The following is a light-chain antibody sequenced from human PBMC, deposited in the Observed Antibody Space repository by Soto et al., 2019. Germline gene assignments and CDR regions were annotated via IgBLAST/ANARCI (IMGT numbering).Light chain of an antibody. V-gene: IGKV3-20*01. CDR1: QSVSSDF. CDR2: DAY. J-gene: IGKJ1*01. CDR3: QHYGSSGT. Sequence: VFTQSPGTLSLSPGERATLSCRASQSVSSDFLAWYQQKPGQARRLLIYDAYNRATGIPPRFSGSGSGTEFTLTISRMEPEDFAVYYCQHYGSSGTFGQGTKVDIK.